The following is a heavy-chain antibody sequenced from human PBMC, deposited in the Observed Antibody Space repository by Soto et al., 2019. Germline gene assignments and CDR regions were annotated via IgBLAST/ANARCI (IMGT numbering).Heavy chain of an antibody. CDR2: ISGSGGST. CDR3: AKTFPLIGYCSGGSCYLDAFDI. J-gene: IGHJ3*02. V-gene: IGHV3-23*01. D-gene: IGHD2-15*01. Sequence: PGGSLRLSCAASGFTFSSYAMSWVRQAPGKGLEWVSAISGSGGSTYYADSVKGRFTISRDNSKNTLYLQMNSLRAEDTAVYYCAKTFPLIGYCSGGSCYLDAFDIWGQETMVTVSS. CDR1: GFTFSSYA.